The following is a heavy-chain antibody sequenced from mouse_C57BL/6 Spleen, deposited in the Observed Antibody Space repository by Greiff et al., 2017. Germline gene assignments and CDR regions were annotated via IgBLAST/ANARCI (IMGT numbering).Heavy chain of an antibody. CDR3: ARGYDWDAMDY. V-gene: IGHV3-6*01. Sequence: EVQLQQSGPGLVKPSQSLSLTCSVTGYSITSGYYWNWIRQFPGNKLEWMGYISYDGSNNYNPSLKNRISITRDTSKNQFFLKLNSVTTEDTATYYCARGYDWDAMDYWGQGTSVTVSS. CDR2: ISYDGSN. D-gene: IGHD2-4*01. CDR1: GYSITSGYY. J-gene: IGHJ4*01.